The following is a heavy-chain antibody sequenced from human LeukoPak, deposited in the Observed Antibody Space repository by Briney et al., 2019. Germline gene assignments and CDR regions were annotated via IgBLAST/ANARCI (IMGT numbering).Heavy chain of an antibody. CDR3: ARRDDFWSGTLRFDP. CDR2: ISSSSSYI. D-gene: IGHD3-3*01. Sequence: TGGSLRLSXAASGFTFSSYSMNWVGQAPGKGLEWVSSISSSSSYIYYADSVKGRFTISRDNAKNSLYLQMNSLRAEDTAVYYCARRDDFWSGTLRFDPWGQGTLVTVSS. V-gene: IGHV3-21*01. J-gene: IGHJ5*02. CDR1: GFTFSSYS.